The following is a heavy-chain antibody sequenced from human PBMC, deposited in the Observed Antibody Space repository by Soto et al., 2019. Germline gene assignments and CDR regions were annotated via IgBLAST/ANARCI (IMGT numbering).Heavy chain of an antibody. J-gene: IGHJ4*02. D-gene: IGHD3-10*02. CDR3: ARLFRAGADY. V-gene: IGHV3-74*01. CDR1: GFTFSSYW. Sequence: EMHLVESGGGLVQPGGSLKLSCAASGFTFSSYWMHWVRQAPGKGLVWVARINSDGSSTDYADSVRGRITISRDNAKNMLYLQMNNLRVEDTAVYFCARLFRAGADYWGQGTLVTVSS. CDR2: INSDGSST.